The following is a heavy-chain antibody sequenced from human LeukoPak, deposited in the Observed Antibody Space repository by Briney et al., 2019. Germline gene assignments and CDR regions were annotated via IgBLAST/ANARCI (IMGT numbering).Heavy chain of an antibody. CDR3: ARYYGSGKGAFDI. J-gene: IGHJ3*02. CDR2: VGTSGST. D-gene: IGHD3-10*01. CDR1: GGSISGYY. V-gene: IGHV4-4*07. Sequence: PSETLSLTCTVSGGSISGYYWSWIRQPAGKGLEWIGRVGTSGSTNYNPSLKSRVTMSVDTSKNQFSLTLSSVTAADTAVYYCARYYGSGKGAFDIWGQGTMVTVSS.